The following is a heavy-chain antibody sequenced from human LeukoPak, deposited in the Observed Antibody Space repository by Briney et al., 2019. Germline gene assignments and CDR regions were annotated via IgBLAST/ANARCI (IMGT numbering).Heavy chain of an antibody. Sequence: GGSLRLSCAVSGFTFSNYDMSWVRQAPGKGLERVSAISATGRNTYYADSVKGRFTISRDNSKNALFLQMNSLRAEDTAIYYCAKDATVTTPSYFDRWGQGTPVTVS. J-gene: IGHJ4*02. CDR2: ISATGRNT. D-gene: IGHD4-17*01. CDR1: GFTFSNYD. CDR3: AKDATVTTPSYFDR. V-gene: IGHV3-23*01.